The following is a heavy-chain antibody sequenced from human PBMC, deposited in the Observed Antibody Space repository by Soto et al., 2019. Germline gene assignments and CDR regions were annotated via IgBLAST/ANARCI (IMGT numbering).Heavy chain of an antibody. J-gene: IGHJ4*02. V-gene: IGHV3-21*01. CDR3: ARELDGNSQIYN. CDR2: ISSSSSNI. Sequence: EVQLVESGGGLVKPGGSLRLSCAASGFTFSNYGMNWVRQAPGKGLEWVSSISSSSSNIYYGDSVKGRFTISRDNAKSSLYLQMNSLRAEDSAMYYCARELDGNSQIYNWGQGTLVTVSS. CDR1: GFTFSNYG. D-gene: IGHD4-17*01.